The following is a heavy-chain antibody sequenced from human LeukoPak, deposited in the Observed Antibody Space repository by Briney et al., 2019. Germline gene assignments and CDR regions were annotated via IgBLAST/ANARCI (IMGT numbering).Heavy chain of an antibody. CDR2: IIAYNGNT. CDR1: GGTFSSYA. J-gene: IGHJ4*02. V-gene: IGHV1-18*01. D-gene: IGHD3-10*01. Sequence: ASVKVSCKASGGTFSSYAIGWVRQAPGQGLEWMGGIIAYNGNTNYAQKLQGRVTMTTDTSTSTAYMELRSLRSDDTAVYYCASGITMVLVYWGQGTLVTVSP. CDR3: ASGITMVLVY.